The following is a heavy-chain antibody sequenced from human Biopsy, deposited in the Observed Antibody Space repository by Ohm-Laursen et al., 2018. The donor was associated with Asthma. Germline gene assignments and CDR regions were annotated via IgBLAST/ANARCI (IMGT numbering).Heavy chain of an antibody. CDR1: GFTFSNYG. CDR2: ISFDGSNK. D-gene: IGHD1-26*01. V-gene: IGHV3-30*18. Sequence: SLRLSCAASGFTFSNYGMHWVRQAPGKGLEWVAVISFDGSNKYYADFVKGRFTISRDNSKNTLYLQMNSLRAEDTAVYYCAKDVFPGWELRRGPDYWGQGTLVTVSS. J-gene: IGHJ4*02. CDR3: AKDVFPGWELRRGPDY.